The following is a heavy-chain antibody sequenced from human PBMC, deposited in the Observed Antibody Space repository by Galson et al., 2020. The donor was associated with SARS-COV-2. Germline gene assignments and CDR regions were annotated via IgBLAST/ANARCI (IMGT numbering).Heavy chain of an antibody. V-gene: IGHV3-30*02. J-gene: IGHJ4*02. CDR2: IRYDGSNK. CDR1: GFTFSSYG. D-gene: IGHD3-10*01. Sequence: QLGESLKISCAASGFTFSSYGMHWVRQAPGKGLEWVAFIRYDGSNKYYADSVKGRFTISRDNSKNTLYLQMNSLRAEDTAVYYCAKEATLVRGVIDPVYWGQGTLVTVSS. CDR3: AKEATLVRGVIDPVY.